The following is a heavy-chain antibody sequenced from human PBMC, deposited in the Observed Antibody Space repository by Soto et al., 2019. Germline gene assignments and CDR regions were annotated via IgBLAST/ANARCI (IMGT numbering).Heavy chain of an antibody. CDR1: GYLFTTYW. V-gene: IGHV5-51*01. CDR2: IYPGDSET. Sequence: GASQTISCQGAGYLFTTYWIVWVRQMPGKGLEWMGIIYPGDSETRYSPSFQGQVTISADKSISTAYLQWSSLKASDSAMYYCARGPPDDRWGQVTLFGVS. CDR3: ARGPPDDR. J-gene: IGHJ5*02.